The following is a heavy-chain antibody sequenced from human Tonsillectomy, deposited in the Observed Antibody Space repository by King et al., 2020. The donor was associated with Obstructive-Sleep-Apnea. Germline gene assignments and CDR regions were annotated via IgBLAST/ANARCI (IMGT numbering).Heavy chain of an antibody. D-gene: IGHD3-10*01. CDR1: GYTFTSYG. CDR3: ARLDRNYYGSGSYYNDY. J-gene: IGHJ4*02. Sequence: VQLVESGAEVKKPGASVKVSCKASGYTFTSYGISWVRQAPAQGLEWMGWISAYNGNTNYAQKLQGRVTMTTDTSTSTAYMELRSLRSDDTAVYYCARLDRNYYGSGSYYNDYWGQGTLVTVSS. V-gene: IGHV1-18*01. CDR2: ISAYNGNT.